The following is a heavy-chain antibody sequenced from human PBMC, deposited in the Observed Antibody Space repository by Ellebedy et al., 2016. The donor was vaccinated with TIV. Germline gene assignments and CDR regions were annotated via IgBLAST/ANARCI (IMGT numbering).Heavy chain of an antibody. V-gene: IGHV4-39*07. CDR1: GGSISSSSYY. D-gene: IGHD4-17*01. Sequence: SETLSLTXTVSGGSISSSSYYWGWIRQPPGKGLEWIGSIYYSGSTYYNPSLKSRVTISVDTSKNQFSLKLSSVTAADTAVYYCARDSTTVTTEFVGYYYGMDVWGQGTTVTVSS. J-gene: IGHJ6*02. CDR2: IYYSGST. CDR3: ARDSTTVTTEFVGYYYGMDV.